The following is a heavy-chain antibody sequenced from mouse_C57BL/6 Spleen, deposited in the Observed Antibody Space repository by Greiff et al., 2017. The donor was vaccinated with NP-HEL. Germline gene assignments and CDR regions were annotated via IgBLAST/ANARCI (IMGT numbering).Heavy chain of an antibody. CDR1: GYTFTSYG. CDR3: ARDCYYGSSYEGYFDY. V-gene: IGHV1-81*01. CDR2: IYPRSGNT. D-gene: IGHD1-1*01. J-gene: IGHJ2*01. Sequence: QVQLQQSGAELARPGASVKLSCKASGYTFTSYGISWVKQRTGQGLEWIGEIYPRSGNTYYNEKFKGKATLTADKSSSTAYMELRSLTSEDSAVYFCARDCYYGSSYEGYFDYWGQGTTLTVSS.